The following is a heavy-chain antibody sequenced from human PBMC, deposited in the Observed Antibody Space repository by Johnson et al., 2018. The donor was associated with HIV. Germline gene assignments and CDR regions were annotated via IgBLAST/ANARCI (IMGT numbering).Heavy chain of an antibody. D-gene: IGHD1-26*01. CDR3: AKDRYGGSYPDAFDI. CDR2: ISWNIGSI. V-gene: IGHV3-9*01. Sequence: QLVESGGGLVQPGRSLRLSCAASGFTFDDYAMHWVRQAPGKGLEWVSGISWNIGSIGYADSVKGRFTISRDNSKNTLFLQMNSLRPEDTSVYYCAKDRYGGSYPDAFDIWGQGTTVTVSS. CDR1: GFTFDDYA. J-gene: IGHJ3*02.